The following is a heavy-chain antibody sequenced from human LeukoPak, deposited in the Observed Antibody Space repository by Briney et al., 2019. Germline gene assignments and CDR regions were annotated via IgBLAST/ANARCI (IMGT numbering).Heavy chain of an antibody. CDR3: ARDLEATTYDY. CDR2: ISYDGSNK. V-gene: IGHV3-30-3*01. D-gene: IGHD1-26*01. CDR1: GFTFSSYA. J-gene: IGHJ4*02. Sequence: GGSLRLSCAASGFTFSSYAMHWVRQAPGKGLEWVAVISYDGSNKYYADSVKGRFTISRDSSKNTLYLQMNSRRAEDTAVYYCARDLEATTYDYWGQGTLVTVSS.